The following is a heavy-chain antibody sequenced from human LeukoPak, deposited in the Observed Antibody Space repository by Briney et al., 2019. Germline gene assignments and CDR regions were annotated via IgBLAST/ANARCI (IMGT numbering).Heavy chain of an antibody. Sequence: PSETLSLTCAVYGGSFSGFYWSWIRQPPGKGLEWIGEINHSGSTNYNPSLKSRVTISVDTSKNQFSLNLSSVTAADTAVYYCARVTYDSSGYYHTYYYYMDVWGKGTTVTVSS. J-gene: IGHJ6*03. V-gene: IGHV4-34*01. CDR3: ARVTYDSSGYYHTYYYYMDV. CDR2: INHSGST. D-gene: IGHD3-22*01. CDR1: GGSFSGFY.